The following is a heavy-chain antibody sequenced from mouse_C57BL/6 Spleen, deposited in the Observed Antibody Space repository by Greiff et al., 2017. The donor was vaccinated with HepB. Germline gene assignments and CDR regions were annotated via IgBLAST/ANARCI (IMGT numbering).Heavy chain of an antibody. D-gene: IGHD1-1*01. CDR2: INYDGSST. Sequence: EVQLQESEGGLVQPGSSMKLSCTASGFTFSDYYMAWVRQVPEKGLEWVANINYDGSSTYYLDSLKSRFIISRDNAKNILYLQMSSLKSEDTATYYCAREDYYGSSYSYWGQGTTLTVSS. CDR3: AREDYYGSSYSY. CDR1: GFTFSDYY. J-gene: IGHJ2*01. V-gene: IGHV5-16*01.